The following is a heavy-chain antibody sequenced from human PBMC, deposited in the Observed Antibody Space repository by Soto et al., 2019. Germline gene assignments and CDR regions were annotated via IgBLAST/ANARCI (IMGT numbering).Heavy chain of an antibody. CDR1: GISLSTRGVG. Sequence: QITLKESGPPLVKPTQTLTLTCTFSGISLSTRGVGVGWIRQPPGKALEWLTLIYWDDDKRYSPSLKSRLTITKDTSKNQVVLTMTNMYPVDTATYYRAHRGAYCVGDCYQHGRTIWFDPWGQAPLFTVSS. CDR3: AHRGAYCVGDCYQHGRTIWFDP. D-gene: IGHD2-21*01. V-gene: IGHV2-5*02. J-gene: IGHJ5*02. CDR2: IYWDDDK.